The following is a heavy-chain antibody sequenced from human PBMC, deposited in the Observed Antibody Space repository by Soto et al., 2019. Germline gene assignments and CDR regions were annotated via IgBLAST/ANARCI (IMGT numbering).Heavy chain of an antibody. V-gene: IGHV4-4*02. CDR1: GGSISSNNW. CDR2: IYPSGST. J-gene: IGHJ4*02. CDR3: ARRPLFDY. Sequence: QVQLQESGPGLVKPSGTLSLTCAVSGGSISSNNWWSWVRQSPGKGLEWIAEIYPSGSTNYNPSLKSRVTIPVDKSKSQFSLRLSSVTAADTAIYYCARRPLFDYWGQGALVTVSS.